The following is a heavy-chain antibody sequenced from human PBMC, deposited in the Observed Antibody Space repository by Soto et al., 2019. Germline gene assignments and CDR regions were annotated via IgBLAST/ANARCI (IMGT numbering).Heavy chain of an antibody. CDR2: IYYSGST. V-gene: IGHV4-31*03. D-gene: IGHD3-22*01. CDR1: GGSISSGGYY. CDR3: AGSGYYHNSGMDG. Sequence: NPSETLSLTCTVSGGSISSGGYYWSWIRQHPGKGLEWIGYIYYSGSTYYNPSLKSRVTISVDTSKNQFSLKLSSVTAADTAVYYGAGSGYYHNSGMDGWGQGTTVTVSS. J-gene: IGHJ6*02.